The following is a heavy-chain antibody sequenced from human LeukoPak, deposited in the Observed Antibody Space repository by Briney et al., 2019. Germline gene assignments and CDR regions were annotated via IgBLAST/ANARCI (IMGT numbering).Heavy chain of an antibody. Sequence: GESLKISCKGSGYSFTSYWIGWVRQMPGKGLEWVGIIYPGDSDTRYSPSFQGQVTISADKSISTAYLQWSSLKASDTAMYYCARHGADTVTTPAYYYYYYGMDVWGQGTTVTVSS. CDR3: ARHGADTVTTPAYYYYYYGMDV. V-gene: IGHV5-51*01. J-gene: IGHJ6*02. CDR2: IYPGDSDT. CDR1: GYSFTSYW. D-gene: IGHD4-11*01.